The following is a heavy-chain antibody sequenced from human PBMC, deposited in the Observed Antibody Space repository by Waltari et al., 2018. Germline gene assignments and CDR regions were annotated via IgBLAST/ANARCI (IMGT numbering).Heavy chain of an antibody. CDR1: GFTFSSSW. CDR2: IKQDGSEK. CDR3: ARVIGGSRTYRWFDP. V-gene: IGHV3-7*01. J-gene: IGHJ5*02. D-gene: IGHD6-13*01. Sequence: EVQLVESGGGLVQPGGSLRLSCAASGFTFSSSWMSWVRQAPGKGLEWVANIKQDGSEKYYVDSGKGRFTISRDNTKNSLYLQMNSLRAEDTAVYYCARVIGGSRTYRWFDPWGQGTLVTVSS.